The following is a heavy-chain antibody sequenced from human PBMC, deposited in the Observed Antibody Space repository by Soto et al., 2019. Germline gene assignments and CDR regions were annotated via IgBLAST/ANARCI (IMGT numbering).Heavy chain of an antibody. CDR1: GFTFSSYG. CDR3: AKAPGAAAADY. J-gene: IGHJ4*02. D-gene: IGHD6-13*01. CDR2: ISYDGSNK. Sequence: HPGGSLRLSCAASGFTFSSYGMHWVRQAPGKGLEWVAVISYDGSNKYYADSVKGRFTISRDNSKNTLYLQMNSLRAEDTAVYYCAKAPGAAAADYWGQGTLVTVSS. V-gene: IGHV3-30*18.